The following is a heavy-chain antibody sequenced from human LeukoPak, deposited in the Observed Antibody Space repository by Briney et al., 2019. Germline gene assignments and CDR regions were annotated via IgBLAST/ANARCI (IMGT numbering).Heavy chain of an antibody. D-gene: IGHD3-22*01. CDR2: INPNSGGT. V-gene: IGHV1-2*02. Sequence: GASVEVSCKASGYTFTGYYMHWVRQAPGQGLEWMGWINPNSGGTNYAQKFQGRVTVTRDTSISTAYMELSRLRSDDTAVYYCARDLLHYYDSSGYGAPIWDYWGQGTLVTVSS. CDR1: GYTFTGYY. CDR3: ARDLLHYYDSSGYGAPIWDY. J-gene: IGHJ4*02.